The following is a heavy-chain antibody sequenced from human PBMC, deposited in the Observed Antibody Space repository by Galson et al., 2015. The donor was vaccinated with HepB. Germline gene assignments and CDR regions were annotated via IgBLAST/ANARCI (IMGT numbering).Heavy chain of an antibody. J-gene: IGHJ5*02. Sequence: ETLSLTCTVSGGSISSSSYYWGWIRQPPGKGLEWIGSIYYSGSTYYNPSLKSRVTITVDTSKNQFSLKLSSVTAADTAAYYCARRLRFLEWSPQFDPWGQGTLVTVSS. D-gene: IGHD3-3*01. CDR2: IYYSGST. CDR3: ARRLRFLEWSPQFDP. CDR1: GGSISSSSYY. V-gene: IGHV4-39*01.